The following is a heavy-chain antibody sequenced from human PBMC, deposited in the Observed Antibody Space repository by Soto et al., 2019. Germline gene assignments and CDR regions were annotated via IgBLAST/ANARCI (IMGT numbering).Heavy chain of an antibody. CDR3: ARQRTSVVTQAYFDV. CDR2: IYYSGST. D-gene: IGHD2-21*02. Sequence: SETLSLTCPVTGDSISSRIYYWVGIRQPPGKVLDWIGSIYYSGSTYKNPPLRSRVSMSIDTSKDQLSLKLKSVTAADTALYFCARQRTSVVTQAYFDVWGPGSLVTVPS. CDR1: GDSISSRIYY. J-gene: IGHJ4*02. V-gene: IGHV4-39*01.